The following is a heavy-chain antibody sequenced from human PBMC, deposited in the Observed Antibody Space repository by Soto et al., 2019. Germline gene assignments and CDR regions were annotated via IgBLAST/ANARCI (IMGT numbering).Heavy chain of an antibody. J-gene: IGHJ4*02. CDR1: GFTFSIYL. Sequence: XESLGLSCAESGFTFSIYLIHWVRQGPGKGLGWVAVIWYDGSNKYYADSVKGRFTISRDNSKNTLYLQMNSLRTEDTAVYYCARPQGISGYFPIDYWGQGTLVTVSS. CDR2: IWYDGSNK. V-gene: IGHV3-33*01. CDR3: ARPQGISGYFPIDY. D-gene: IGHD3-22*01.